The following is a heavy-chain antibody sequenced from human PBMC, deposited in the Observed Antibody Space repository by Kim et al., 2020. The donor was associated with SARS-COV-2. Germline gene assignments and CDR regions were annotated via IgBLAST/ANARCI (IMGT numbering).Heavy chain of an antibody. CDR2: INSNGGST. D-gene: IGHD6-13*01. Sequence: ASVKVSCKASGYTFTSYYMHWVRQAPGQGLEWMGIINSNGGSTNYAQKFQGRITMTRDTSTSTVNMELSSLRSEDTAMYYCATWQQLKRGLGYWGQGTLVTVSS. J-gene: IGHJ4*02. CDR3: ATWQQLKRGLGY. CDR1: GYTFTSYY. V-gene: IGHV1-46*01.